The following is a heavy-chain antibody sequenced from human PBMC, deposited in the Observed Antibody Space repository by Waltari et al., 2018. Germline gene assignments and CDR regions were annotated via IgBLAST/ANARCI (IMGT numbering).Heavy chain of an antibody. V-gene: IGHV3-23*01. CDR3: VKAFRGYSGSYFDI. CDR2: GSGSGATT. J-gene: IGHJ4*02. D-gene: IGHD5-12*01. CDR1: GFSFGGFG. Sequence: EVQLLESGGGLVQPGGSLRLSCAASGFSFGGFGMNWVRQAPGKGLEGVSGGSGSGATTYYADSVRGRFTVSRDNNRDTVDLQMNSLRAEDTAVYYCVKAFRGYSGSYFDIWGRGTLVAVSA.